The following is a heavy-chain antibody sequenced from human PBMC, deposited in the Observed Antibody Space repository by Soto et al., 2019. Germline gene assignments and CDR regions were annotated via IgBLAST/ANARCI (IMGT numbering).Heavy chain of an antibody. J-gene: IGHJ4*02. CDR1: GFTFSSYA. CDR3: AKVRGPTYCGGDCPRTFDF. CDR2: ISGSGGST. D-gene: IGHD2-21*02. V-gene: IGHV3-23*01. Sequence: GGSLRLSCAASGFTFSSYAMSWVRQAPGKGLEWVSAISGSGGSTYYADSVKGRFTISRDNSKNTLYLQMNSLRAEDTAVYYCAKVRGPTYCGGDCPRTFDFWGQGTLVTVAS.